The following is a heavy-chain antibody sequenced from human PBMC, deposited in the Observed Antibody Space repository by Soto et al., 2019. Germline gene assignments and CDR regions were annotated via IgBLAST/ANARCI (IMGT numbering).Heavy chain of an antibody. D-gene: IGHD5-12*01. CDR3: ARSRDGYNLNPIDQ. V-gene: IGHV4-59*01. CDR1: TGSSDSFY. Sequence: QVQLQVSGPGLVKPSATLSLSCTVSTGSSDSFYWSWIRQPPGKGLEWIGYFFYTGSTNHNPSLKGRVTISLDMSSRQFSLSLTSVTAADTAMYYCARSRDGYNLNPIDQWGQGLLVTVSS. J-gene: IGHJ4*02. CDR2: FFYTGST.